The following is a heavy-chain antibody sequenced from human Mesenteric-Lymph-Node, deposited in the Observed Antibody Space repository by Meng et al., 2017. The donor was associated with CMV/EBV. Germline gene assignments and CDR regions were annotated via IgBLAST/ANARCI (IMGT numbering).Heavy chain of an antibody. J-gene: IGHJ4*02. CDR2: ISSSSSYI. V-gene: IGHV3-21*01. D-gene: IGHD3-3*01. CDR3: ARDIAPRATIFGVEYDY. CDR1: GFIFSSYW. Sequence: ETLSLTCAASGFIFSSYWMNWVRQAPGKGLEWVSSISSSSSYIYYADSVKGRFTISRDNAKNSLYLQMNSLRAEDTAVYYCARDIAPRATIFGVEYDYWGQGTLVTVSS.